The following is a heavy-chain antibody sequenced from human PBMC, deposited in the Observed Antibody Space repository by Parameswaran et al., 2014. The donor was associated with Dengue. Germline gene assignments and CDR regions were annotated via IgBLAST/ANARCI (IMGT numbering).Heavy chain of an antibody. CDR3: ARDQGYNWNYGWFDP. D-gene: IGHD1-7*01. J-gene: IGHJ5*02. CDR2: IWYDGSNK. V-gene: IGHV3-33*01. Sequence: VAVIWYDGSNKYYADSVKGRFTISRDNSKNTLYLQMNSLRAEDTAVYYCARDQGYNWNYGWFDPGAREPWSPSPQ.